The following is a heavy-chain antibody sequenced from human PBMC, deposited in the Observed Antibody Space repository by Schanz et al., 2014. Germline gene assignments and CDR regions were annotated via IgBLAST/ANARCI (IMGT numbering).Heavy chain of an antibody. V-gene: IGHV4-39*01. CDR3: ARHTYNYDTSGYYWFDP. J-gene: IGHJ5*02. CDR2: IYYGGTT. Sequence: QLQMQESGPGLVKPSETLSLTCTVSGGSISSSHYYWGWIRQPPGKGLEWIGSIYYGGTTSYNPPLKSRVTIPVDTPKNQSPRKLTAVTAADTAVYFCARHTYNYDTSGYYWFDPWGQGTLVTVSS. D-gene: IGHD3-22*01. CDR1: GGSISSSHYY.